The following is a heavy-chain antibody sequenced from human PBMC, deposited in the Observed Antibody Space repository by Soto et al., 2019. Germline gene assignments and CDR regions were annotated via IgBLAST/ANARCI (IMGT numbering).Heavy chain of an antibody. CDR1: GFTFSSHG. D-gene: IGHD4-17*01. CDR3: ARDSPGGDYWAGFQY. Sequence: QVQLVESGGDVVQPGRSLKLSCAASGFTFSSHGMHWIRQAPGKGLEWMAVISYDGGNKNYADSVKGRFTISRDNSKNRLYLQINSLRPEDTAVYFCARDSPGGDYWAGFQYWGQGTLVTVSS. J-gene: IGHJ4*02. CDR2: ISYDGGNK. V-gene: IGHV3-30*03.